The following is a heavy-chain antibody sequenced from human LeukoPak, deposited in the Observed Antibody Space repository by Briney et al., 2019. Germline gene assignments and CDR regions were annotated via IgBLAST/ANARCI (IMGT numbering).Heavy chain of an antibody. J-gene: IGHJ4*02. Sequence: PGGSLRLSCAASGFTFSSYEMNWVRQAPGKGLEWVSYISSSGSTIYYADSVKGRFTISRDNAKNSLYLQMNSLRAEDTAVYYCASLPKGTVTTDESVIDYWGQGTLVTVSS. V-gene: IGHV3-48*03. D-gene: IGHD4-17*01. CDR3: ASLPKGTVTTDESVIDY. CDR2: ISSSGSTI. CDR1: GFTFSSYE.